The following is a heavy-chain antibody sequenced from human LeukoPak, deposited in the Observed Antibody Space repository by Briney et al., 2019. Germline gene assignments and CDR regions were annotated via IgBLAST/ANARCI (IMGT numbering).Heavy chain of an antibody. CDR1: GFTFSSYA. CDR3: AKNYYDSSGYYSWYFDY. V-gene: IGHV3-23*01. Sequence: GGSLRLSCAASGFTFSSYAMTWVRQAPGKGLEWVSAILASGGGSNYADSVKGRFTISRDNSKKTLYLQMNSLRAEDTAVYYCAKNYYDSSGYYSWYFDYWGQGTQVTVSS. J-gene: IGHJ4*02. CDR2: ILASGGGS. D-gene: IGHD3-22*01.